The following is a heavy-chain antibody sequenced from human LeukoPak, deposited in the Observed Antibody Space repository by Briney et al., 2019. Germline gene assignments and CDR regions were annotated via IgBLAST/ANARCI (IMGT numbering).Heavy chain of an antibody. J-gene: IGHJ6*03. CDR3: ARLGDEIAVSGLKYYHYSHTDV. Sequence: SETLSLTCSVYGGSIRDFYWTWIRQPPGKGLERIGYIYYTGTTTYSPALRRRVIMSVDTSRSQFSLNLTSVTPADTAVYFCARLGDEIAVSGLKYYHYSHTDVWGSGTTVAVSS. CDR1: GGSIRDFY. CDR2: IYYTGTT. D-gene: IGHD6-19*01. V-gene: IGHV4-59*01.